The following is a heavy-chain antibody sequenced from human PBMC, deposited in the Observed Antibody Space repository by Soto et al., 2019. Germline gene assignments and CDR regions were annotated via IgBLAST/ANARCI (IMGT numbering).Heavy chain of an antibody. Sequence: PSETLSLTCTVSGASISSSDYCWGWIRQTPGKGLEWIGAIYYSGTTYHNPSLKSRITISVDTSKNQFSLKLSSVAAADTAVYYCVRIAPYYSDGGGYYVHDYWGQGTLVTAPQ. D-gene: IGHD3-22*01. J-gene: IGHJ4*02. CDR1: GASISSSDYC. CDR3: VRIAPYYSDGGGYYVHDY. V-gene: IGHV4-39*01. CDR2: IYYSGTT.